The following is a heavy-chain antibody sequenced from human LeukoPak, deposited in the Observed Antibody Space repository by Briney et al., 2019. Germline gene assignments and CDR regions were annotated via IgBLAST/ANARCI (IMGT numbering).Heavy chain of an antibody. V-gene: IGHV3-23*01. D-gene: IGHD3-22*01. J-gene: IGHJ4*02. Sequence: GGSLRLSCAASGFTFSSYAMSWVRQAPGKGLEWVSAISGSGGSTYYADSVKGRFTISRDNSKNALYLQMNSLRAEDTAVHCCAKVFLADFYDSSPDNWGQGTLVTVSS. CDR1: GFTFSSYA. CDR3: AKVFLADFYDSSPDN. CDR2: ISGSGGST.